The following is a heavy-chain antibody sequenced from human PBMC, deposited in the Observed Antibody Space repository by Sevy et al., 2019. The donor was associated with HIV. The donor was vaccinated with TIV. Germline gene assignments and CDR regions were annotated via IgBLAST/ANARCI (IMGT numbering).Heavy chain of an antibody. J-gene: IGHJ1*01. CDR2: ISNSGSII. CDR3: AREDGSRQYFQY. CDR1: GFTFSSYE. Sequence: GGSLRLSCVASGFTFSSYEMNWVRQAPGKGLEWVSHISNSGSIIYYEDSVKGRFTISRDKAKNSLYLQMNSLRAEDTAVYYCAREDGSRQYFQYWGQGTLVTVSS. D-gene: IGHD6-13*01. V-gene: IGHV3-48*03.